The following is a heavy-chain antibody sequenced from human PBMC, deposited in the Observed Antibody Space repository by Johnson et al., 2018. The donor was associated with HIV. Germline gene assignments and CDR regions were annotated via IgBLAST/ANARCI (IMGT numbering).Heavy chain of an antibody. CDR2: ISSNGGST. CDR3: ARSQVAATSEGAFDI. Sequence: VQLVESGGGFAQPGGSLRLSCAASGFTFSSYAMSWVRQAPGKGLEYVSAISSNGGSTYYADSVKGRFTISRDNSKNTLYLQMNSLRAEDTAVYYCARSQVAATSEGAFDIWGQGTMVTVSS. CDR1: GFTFSSYA. V-gene: IGHV3-64*07. J-gene: IGHJ3*02. D-gene: IGHD2-15*01.